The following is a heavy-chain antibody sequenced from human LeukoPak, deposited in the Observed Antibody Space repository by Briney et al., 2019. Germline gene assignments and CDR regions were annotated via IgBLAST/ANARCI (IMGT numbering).Heavy chain of an antibody. CDR2: IYTTGST. V-gene: IGHV4-4*07. Sequence: SEALSLTCTVSGGSISSYFWNWIRQPAGKGLEWIGRIYTTGSTNYNPSLKSRVTMSVDTSKNQFSLKLRSVTAADTAVYYCARDGVVTMELDYWGQGTLVTVSS. D-gene: IGHD3-3*01. CDR3: ARDGVVTMELDY. J-gene: IGHJ4*02. CDR1: GGSISSYF.